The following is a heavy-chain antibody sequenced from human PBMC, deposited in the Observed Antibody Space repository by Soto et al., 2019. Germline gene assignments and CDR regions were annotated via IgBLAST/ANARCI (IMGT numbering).Heavy chain of an antibody. CDR2: INPNSGGT. Sequence: VASVKVSCKASGYTFTGYYMHWVRQAPGQGLEWMGWINPNSGGTNYAQKFQGRVTMTRDTSISTAYMELSRLRSDDTAVYYCARDKHSGSYNGWFDPWGQGTLVTVSS. J-gene: IGHJ5*02. CDR3: ARDKHSGSYNGWFDP. V-gene: IGHV1-2*02. CDR1: GYTFTGYY. D-gene: IGHD1-26*01.